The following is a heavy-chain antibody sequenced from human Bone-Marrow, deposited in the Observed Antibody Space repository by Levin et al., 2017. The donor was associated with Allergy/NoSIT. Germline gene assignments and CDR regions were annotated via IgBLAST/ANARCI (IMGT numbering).Heavy chain of an antibody. CDR1: GYTFFNYG. D-gene: IGHD3-9*01. CDR3: ARDHSDDMAYWFGP. V-gene: IGHV1-18*01. J-gene: IGHJ5*02. CDR2: ISGYNGNT. Sequence: ASVKVSCNTSGYTFFNYGVAWVRQAPGQGLEWMGWISGYNGNTIYAEKFQGRVSMTRDTSTKAFYMHLNGLTSDDTAVYFCARDHSDDMAYWFGPWGQGTLVTVSS.